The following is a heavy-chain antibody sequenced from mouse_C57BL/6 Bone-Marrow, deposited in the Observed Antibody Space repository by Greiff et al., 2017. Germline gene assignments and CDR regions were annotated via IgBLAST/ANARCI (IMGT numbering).Heavy chain of an antibody. J-gene: IGHJ4*01. Sequence: QVTLKESGPGILQSSQTLSLTCSFSGFSLSTSGMGVSWIRQPSGKGLEWLAHIYWDDDTRYNPSLKSRLTISKDTSRNQVFLKITSVDTADTATYDCARYLCYCGSSLCAMDYWGQGTSVTVSA. CDR2: IYWDDDT. V-gene: IGHV8-12*01. CDR1: GFSLSTSGMG. D-gene: IGHD1-1*01. CDR3: ARYLCYCGSSLCAMDY.